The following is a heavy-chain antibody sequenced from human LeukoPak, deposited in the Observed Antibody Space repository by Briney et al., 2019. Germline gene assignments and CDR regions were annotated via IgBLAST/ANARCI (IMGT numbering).Heavy chain of an antibody. V-gene: IGHV1-46*01. CDR1: GYTFTSYF. CDR2: INPNGGYT. J-gene: IGHJ6*02. Sequence: ASVKVSCKTSGYTFTSYFMHWVRQAPGQGLEWMGIINPNGGYTTYAQKFQGRVTMTRDTSTSTVYMELSSLRSEDTALYYCARSRETTEVTRTLYYSCALDVWGQGTTVTVSS. D-gene: IGHD4-23*01. CDR3: ARSRETTEVTRTLYYSCALDV.